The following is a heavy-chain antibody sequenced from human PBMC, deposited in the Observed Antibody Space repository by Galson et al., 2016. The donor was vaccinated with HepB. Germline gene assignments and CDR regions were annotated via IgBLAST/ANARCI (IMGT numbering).Heavy chain of an antibody. CDR3: AREKTATIDY. CDR1: GFTFSSYS. Sequence: SLRLSCAASGFTFSSYSMNWVRRAPGKGLEWVSYISSASSTIYYADLVKGRFTISRDNAKNSLYLQMNSLKNEDTAVYYCAREKTATIDYWGQGTLVTVSS. V-gene: IGHV3-48*02. J-gene: IGHJ4*02. CDR2: ISSASSTI. D-gene: IGHD5-18*01.